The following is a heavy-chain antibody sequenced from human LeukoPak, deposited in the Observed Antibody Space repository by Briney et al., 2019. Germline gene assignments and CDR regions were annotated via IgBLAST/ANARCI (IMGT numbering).Heavy chain of an antibody. CDR1: GFTFDGYT. V-gene: IGHV3-9*01. CDR2: ISWNSGSI. J-gene: IGHJ4*02. CDR3: AKGANYDSSGYFTY. Sequence: PGGSLRLSCAASGFTFDGYTMHWVRQAPGKGLEWVSGISWNSGSIGYADSVQGRFTISRDNAKNSLYLQMNSLRAEDTALYYCAKGANYDSSGYFTYWGQGTLVTVSS. D-gene: IGHD3-22*01.